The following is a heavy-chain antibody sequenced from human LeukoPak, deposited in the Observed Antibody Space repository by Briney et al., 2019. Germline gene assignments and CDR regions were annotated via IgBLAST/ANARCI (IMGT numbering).Heavy chain of an antibody. J-gene: IGHJ5*02. Sequence: ASVKVSCKASGYTFTDYYMHWVQQAPGKGLEWMGRVDPEDGETIYAEKFQGRVTITADTSTDTVYMELSSLRSEDTAVYYCARDPKKPPYYDILTGTNWFNPWGQGTLVTVSS. CDR3: ARDPKKPPYYDILTGTNWFNP. V-gene: IGHV1-69-2*01. CDR2: VDPEDGET. D-gene: IGHD3-9*01. CDR1: GYTFTDYY.